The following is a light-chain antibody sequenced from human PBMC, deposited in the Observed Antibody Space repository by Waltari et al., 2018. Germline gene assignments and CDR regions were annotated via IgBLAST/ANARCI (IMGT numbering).Light chain of an antibody. V-gene: IGLV2-23*02. J-gene: IGLJ1*01. CDR3: CSYAGHSTYV. Sequence: QSALTQPASVSGSPGQSITIPCTGTSSDVGNYNLVSWYQQHPGKTPKRMVYEFRQRPSGVSNRFSGSKSGNTASLTISGLQTEDETDYYCCSYAGHSTYVFGTGTKVTVL. CDR1: SSDVGNYNL. CDR2: EFR.